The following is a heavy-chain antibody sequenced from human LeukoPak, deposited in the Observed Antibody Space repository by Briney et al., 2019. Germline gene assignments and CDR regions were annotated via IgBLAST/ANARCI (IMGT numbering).Heavy chain of an antibody. D-gene: IGHD2-15*01. V-gene: IGHV3-23*01. CDR3: AKRPCSGGSCSDFDY. CDR1: GYSFSTYA. J-gene: IGHJ4*02. CDR2: ISASGTRT. Sequence: PGGSLRLSCAASGYSFSTYAMSWVRQAPGKGLEWVSSISASGTRTSYADSVKGRFTISRDNSKNVLYLQMNSPRVEDTAVYHCAKRPCSGGSCSDFDYWGQGTLVSVSS.